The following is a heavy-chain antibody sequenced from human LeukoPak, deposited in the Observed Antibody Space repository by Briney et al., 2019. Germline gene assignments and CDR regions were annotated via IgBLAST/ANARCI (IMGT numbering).Heavy chain of an antibody. CDR1: GLTFSTYG. D-gene: IGHD4-11*01. J-gene: IGHJ1*01. CDR3: AKDFTVTTVSEYFQN. V-gene: IGHV3-23*01. Sequence: PGGSLRLSCAASGLTFSTYGMHWVRQAPGKGLEWVSTISGRGDSTYYADSVKGRFTISRDNSKNTLSLQMNSLRAEDTALYYCAKDFTVTTVSEYFQNWGQGTLVTVSS. CDR2: ISGRGDST.